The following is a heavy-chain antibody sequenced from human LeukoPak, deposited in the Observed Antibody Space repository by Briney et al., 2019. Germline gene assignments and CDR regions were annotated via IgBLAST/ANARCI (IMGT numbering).Heavy chain of an antibody. CDR3: AKGIYSSGWSYFDY. V-gene: IGHV3-33*06. J-gene: IGHJ4*01. CDR1: GFIFSDYG. D-gene: IGHD6-19*01. Sequence: LRLSCVASGFIFSDYGMHWVRQAPGKGLEWVAVIWFDGSKSYYADSVKGRFTISRDNSKSTLYLQMNSLRAEDTAVYYCAKGIYSSGWSYFDYWGHGTLVTVSS. CDR2: IWFDGSKS.